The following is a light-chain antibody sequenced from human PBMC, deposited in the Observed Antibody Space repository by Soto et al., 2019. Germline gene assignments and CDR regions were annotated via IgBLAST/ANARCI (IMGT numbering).Light chain of an antibody. CDR3: LLSYSGARQGV. CDR2: DTS. V-gene: IGLV7-46*01. J-gene: IGLJ3*02. CDR1: TGAVTSGHY. Sequence: QDVVTQEPSLTVSPGGTLTLTCGSSTGAVTSGHYPYWFQQKPGQAPRTLIYDTSNKHSWTPARFSGSLLGGKAALTLSGAQPEDEAEYYCLLSYSGARQGVFGGGTKLTVL.